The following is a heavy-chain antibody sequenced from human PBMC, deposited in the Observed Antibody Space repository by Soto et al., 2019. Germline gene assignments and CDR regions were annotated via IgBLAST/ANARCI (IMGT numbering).Heavy chain of an antibody. CDR2: IYSSGST. CDR1: GGSISSYY. Sequence: QVQLQESGPGLVRPSETLSLTCTVSGGSISSYYWSWIRPPAGKGLEWIGRIYSSGSTNYNPSLRSRVTMSLDTSKNQFSLKLSSVTAGDTAVYYCASLRACGKVDYWGQGTLVTVSS. D-gene: IGHD1-26*01. CDR3: ASLRACGKVDY. V-gene: IGHV4-4*07. J-gene: IGHJ4*02.